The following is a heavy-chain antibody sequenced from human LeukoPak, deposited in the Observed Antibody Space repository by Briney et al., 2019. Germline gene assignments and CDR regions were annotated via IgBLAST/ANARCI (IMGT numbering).Heavy chain of an antibody. CDR3: ARGPRVGCYDSSGYYHYYFYMDV. J-gene: IGHJ6*03. V-gene: IGHV4-61*02. Sequence: SETLSLTCTVSGGSISSRPYYWSWIRQPAGKGLEWIGRIYTSGSTNYNPSLKSRVTMSVDTSKNQFSLKLSSVTAADTAVYYCARGPRVGCYDSSGYYHYYFYMDVWGKGTTVTISS. CDR1: GGSISSRPYY. D-gene: IGHD3-22*01. CDR2: IYTSGST.